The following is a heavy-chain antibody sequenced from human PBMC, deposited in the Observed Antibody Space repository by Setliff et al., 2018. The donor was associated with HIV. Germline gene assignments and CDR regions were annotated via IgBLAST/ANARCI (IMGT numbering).Heavy chain of an antibody. D-gene: IGHD3-3*01. J-gene: IGHJ6*03. CDR2: INHSGST. Sequence: SETLSLTCAVYGGSFSGHYWSWIRQAPGKGLEWIGEINHSGSTNYNPSLMSRVTISIDTSKNQFFLKLSTMTAADTAVYYCARGYVYDFWSGYYALHYYYMDVWGKGTTVTVSS. V-gene: IGHV4-34*01. CDR1: GGSFSGHY. CDR3: ARGYVYDFWSGYYALHYYYMDV.